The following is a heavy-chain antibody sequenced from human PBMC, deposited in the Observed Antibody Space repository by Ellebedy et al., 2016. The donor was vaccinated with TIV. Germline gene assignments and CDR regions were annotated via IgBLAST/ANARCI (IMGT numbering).Heavy chain of an antibody. D-gene: IGHD3-10*01. CDR3: ARTGRYSGSTDASDV. J-gene: IGHJ3*01. Sequence: ASVKVSXXASGYTFTAYDIHWVRQAPGQGLESMGWIRPNSGGTQYAQRLQGRITMTRDTSINTAYMELSRLITDDTAVYYCARTGRYSGSTDASDVWGQGTMVTVSS. CDR2: IRPNSGGT. CDR1: GYTFTAYD. V-gene: IGHV1-2*02.